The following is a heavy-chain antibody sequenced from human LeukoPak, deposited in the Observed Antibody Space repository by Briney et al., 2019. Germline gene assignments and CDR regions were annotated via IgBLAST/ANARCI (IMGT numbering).Heavy chain of an antibody. CDR1: GYRFTSFG. J-gene: IGHJ4*02. D-gene: IGHD6-19*01. CDR2: IIPIFGTA. CDR3: ARDSDSSGWTQGGSFDY. V-gene: IGHV1-69*13. Sequence: ASVKVSCKASGYRFTSFGISWVRQAPGQGLEWMGGIIPIFGTANYAQKFQGRVTITADESTSTAYMELSSLRSEDTAVYYCARDSDSSGWTQGGSFDYWGQGTLVTVSS.